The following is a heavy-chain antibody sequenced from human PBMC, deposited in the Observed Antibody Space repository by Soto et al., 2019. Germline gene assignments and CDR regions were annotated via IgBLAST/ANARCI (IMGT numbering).Heavy chain of an antibody. CDR1: GFTFSNYN. V-gene: IGHV3-23*01. CDR2: ITDTGGDT. Sequence: GGSLSLSCSASGFTFSNYNMNWVRQAPGKGLEWISTITDTGGDTKYADSVRGRFTISRDNSKNTLYLQMSSLRAEDSAVYYCARGSKHSYPGSRIFDFWGRGTPVTVSS. CDR3: ARGSKHSYPGSRIFDF. D-gene: IGHD2-15*01. J-gene: IGHJ4*02.